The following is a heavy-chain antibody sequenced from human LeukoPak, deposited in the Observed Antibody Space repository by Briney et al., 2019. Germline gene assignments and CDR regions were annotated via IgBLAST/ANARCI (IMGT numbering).Heavy chain of an antibody. CDR2: INPTSGYT. V-gene: IGHV3-11*03. D-gene: IGHD3-10*01. J-gene: IGHJ4*02. CDR3: APGGPGYYFDY. CDR1: GFTFSDYY. Sequence: GGSLRLPCAASGFTFSDYYMSWIRQAPGKGLEWLSYINPTSGYTPYADSVRGRFTISRDNAKNSLYLQMNSLRAEDTAVYYCAPGGPGYYFDYWGQGTLVTVSS.